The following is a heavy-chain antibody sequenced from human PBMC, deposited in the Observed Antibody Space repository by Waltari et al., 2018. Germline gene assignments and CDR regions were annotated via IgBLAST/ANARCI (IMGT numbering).Heavy chain of an antibody. V-gene: IGHV3-74*01. J-gene: IGHJ4*02. Sequence: EVQLVEARGDIVQPGGSLRLSCDASGFRFSDYWRHWVRQVPGKGLVWVSRINSDGSSISYSDSVKGRFTISRDNSKNMLYLQLNSLRAEDTAVYYCARKGGRGYTYGPFYYDSWGQGTLVTVSS. CDR3: ARKGGRGYTYGPFYYDS. CDR2: INSDGSSI. D-gene: IGHD5-18*01. CDR1: GFRFSDYW.